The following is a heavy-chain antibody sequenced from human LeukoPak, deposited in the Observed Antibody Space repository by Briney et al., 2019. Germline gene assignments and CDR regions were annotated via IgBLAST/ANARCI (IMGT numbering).Heavy chain of an antibody. V-gene: IGHV3-23*01. Sequence: GGTLRLSCAASGFTFRRYGMSWVRQAPGKGLEWVSSLSGGGGSTYYADYGKGRFTISRDNSKNTLYLQMNSRRVEDTAVYYCATPVPHGSDPSLYYYMDVWGKGTTVTISS. J-gene: IGHJ6*03. CDR1: GFTFRRYG. CDR3: ATPVPHGSDPSLYYYMDV. D-gene: IGHD3-10*01. CDR2: LSGGGGST.